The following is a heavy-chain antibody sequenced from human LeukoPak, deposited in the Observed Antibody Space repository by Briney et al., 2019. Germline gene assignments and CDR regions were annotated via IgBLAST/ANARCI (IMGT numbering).Heavy chain of an antibody. J-gene: IGHJ6*02. CDR2: ITNSGRTI. CDR3: ARSIGLTGGGVDV. Sequence: GGSLRLSCAASGFTFSDYNMNWVRQAPGKGLEWVSYITNSGRTIHYADSVRGRFTISRDNAKNSLYLQMNSLRAEDTAVYYCARSIGLTGGGVDVWGQGTTVTVSS. D-gene: IGHD3-9*01. CDR1: GFTFSDYN. V-gene: IGHV3-11*01.